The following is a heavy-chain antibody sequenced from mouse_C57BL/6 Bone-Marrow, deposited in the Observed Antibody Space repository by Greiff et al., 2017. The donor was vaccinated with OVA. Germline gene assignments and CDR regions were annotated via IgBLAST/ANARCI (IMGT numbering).Heavy chain of an antibody. CDR2: ISNGGGST. J-gene: IGHJ1*03. CDR1: GFTFSDYY. D-gene: IGHD1-1*01. Sequence: DVMLVESGGGLVQPGGSLKLSCAASGFTFSDYYMYWVRQTPETRLEWVAYISNGGGSTYYPDTVKGRFTISRDNAKNTLYLQMSRLKSEDTAMYYCARHGGPYGSSYDWYFDVWGTGTTVTVSS. V-gene: IGHV5-12*01. CDR3: ARHGGPYGSSYDWYFDV.